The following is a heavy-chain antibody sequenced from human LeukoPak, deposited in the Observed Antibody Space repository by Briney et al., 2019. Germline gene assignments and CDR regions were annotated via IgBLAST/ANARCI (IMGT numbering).Heavy chain of an antibody. Sequence: GGSLRLSCAASGFTFSSYWMSWVRQAPGKGLEWVANIKQDGSEKYYVDSVKGRFTISRDNAKNTLYLQMNSLRAEDTAVYYCARDQYYYDSSGYYSSYYFDYWGQGTLVTVSS. V-gene: IGHV3-7*01. CDR3: ARDQYYYDSSGYYSSYYFDY. J-gene: IGHJ4*02. CDR2: IKQDGSEK. D-gene: IGHD3-22*01. CDR1: GFTFSSYW.